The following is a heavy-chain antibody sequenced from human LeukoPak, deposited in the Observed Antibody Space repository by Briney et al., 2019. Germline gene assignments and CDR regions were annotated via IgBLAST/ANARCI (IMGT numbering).Heavy chain of an antibody. CDR3: ATGKVGAILDY. CDR1: GYTLTELS. D-gene: IGHD1-26*01. J-gene: IGHJ4*02. CDR2: FDPEDGET. Sequence: ASVKVSCKVSGYTLTELSMHWVRQAPGKGLEWMGGFDPEDGETIYAQKFQGRVTMPEDTSTDTAYMELSSLRSEHTAVYYCATGKVGAILDYWGQGTLVTVSS. V-gene: IGHV1-24*01.